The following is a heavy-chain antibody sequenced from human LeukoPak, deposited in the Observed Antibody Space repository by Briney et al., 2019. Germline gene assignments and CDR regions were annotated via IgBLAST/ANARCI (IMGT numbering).Heavy chain of an antibody. CDR3: AARGHYYDSSGYYPLDY. Sequence: ASVKVSCKASGYTFTNYGITWVRQAPGQGLEWMGWISPNNGDTNYAQKFQERVTITRDMSTSTAYMELSSLRSEDTAVYYCAARGHYYDSSGYYPLDYWGQETLVTVSS. D-gene: IGHD3-22*01. J-gene: IGHJ4*02. CDR1: GYTFTNYG. V-gene: IGHV1-18*01. CDR2: ISPNNGDT.